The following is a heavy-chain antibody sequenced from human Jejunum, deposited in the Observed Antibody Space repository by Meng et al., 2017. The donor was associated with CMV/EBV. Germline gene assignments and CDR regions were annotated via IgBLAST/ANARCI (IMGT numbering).Heavy chain of an antibody. D-gene: IGHD6-19*01. CDR3: ARGRDSSGLDY. J-gene: IGHJ4*02. CDR2: IWYDGSNK. V-gene: IGHV3-33*01. Sequence: LSCAASGFSFSSYGIRWVRQAPGKGLEWVAVIWYDGSNKYYADSVKGRFTISRDNSKNTLYLQMNSLRDEDTAVYYCARGRDSSGLDYWGQGTLVTVSS. CDR1: GFSFSSYG.